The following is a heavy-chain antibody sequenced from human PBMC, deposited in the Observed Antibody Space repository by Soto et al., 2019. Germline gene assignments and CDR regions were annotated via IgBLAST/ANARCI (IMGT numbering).Heavy chain of an antibody. CDR2: IIPIFGTA. D-gene: IGHD3-3*01. J-gene: IGHJ6*02. V-gene: IGHV1-69*01. CDR3: ARITHARGDYYDFGSGYYKPSYYSYGMDV. CDR1: GGTFSSYA. Sequence: QVQLVQSGAEVKKPGSSVKVSCKASGGTFSSYAISWVRQAPGQGLEWLGGIIPIFGTANYAQKFQGRVTSTADESTSTEYMELSSLRSEDTAVYYCARITHARGDYYDFGSGYYKPSYYSYGMDVWGQGTTVTVSS.